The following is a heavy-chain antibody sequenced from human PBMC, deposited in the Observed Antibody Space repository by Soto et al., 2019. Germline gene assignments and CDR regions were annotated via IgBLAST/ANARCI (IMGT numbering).Heavy chain of an antibody. D-gene: IGHD1-26*01. CDR3: ARHLRSRWELLTKNYYYYGMDV. CDR2: IYPGDSDT. J-gene: IGHJ6*02. Sequence: PGESLKISCKGSGYSFTSYWIGWVRQMPGKGLERMGIIYPGDSDTRYSPSFQGQVTISADKSISTAYLQWSSLKASDTAMYDCARHLRSRWELLTKNYYYYGMDVWGQGTTVTVSS. CDR1: GYSFTSYW. V-gene: IGHV5-51*01.